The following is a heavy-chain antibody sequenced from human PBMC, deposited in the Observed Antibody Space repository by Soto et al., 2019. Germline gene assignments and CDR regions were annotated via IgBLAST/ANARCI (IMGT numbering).Heavy chain of an antibody. CDR2: INSDGSST. J-gene: IGHJ6*02. V-gene: IGHV3-74*01. D-gene: IGHD6-13*01. CDR3: ARFYYSSSWDPGYYGMDV. Sequence: PWGSLRLSCAASGFTFSSYWMHWVRQAPGKGLVWVSRINSDGSSTSYADSVKGRFTISRDNAKNTLYLQMNSLRAEDTAVYYCARFYYSSSWDPGYYGMDVWGQGTTVTVSS. CDR1: GFTFSSYW.